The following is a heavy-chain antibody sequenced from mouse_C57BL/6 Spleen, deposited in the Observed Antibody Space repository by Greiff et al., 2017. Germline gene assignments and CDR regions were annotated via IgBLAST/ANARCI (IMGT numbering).Heavy chain of an antibody. V-gene: IGHV1-64*01. CDR2: IHPNSGST. Sequence: QVHVKQPGAELVKPGASVKLSCKASGYTFTSYWMHWVKQRPGQGLEWIGMIHPNSGSTNYNEKFKSKATLTVDKSSSTAYMQLSSLTSEDSAVYYCASPPIYYYGSSYAGDWYFDVWGTGTTVTVSS. CDR3: ASPPIYYYGSSYAGDWYFDV. CDR1: GYTFTSYW. D-gene: IGHD1-1*01. J-gene: IGHJ1*03.